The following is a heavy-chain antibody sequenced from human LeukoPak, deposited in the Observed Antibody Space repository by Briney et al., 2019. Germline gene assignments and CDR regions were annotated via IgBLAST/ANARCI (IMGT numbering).Heavy chain of an antibody. CDR1: GFTFTKYG. CDR2: ISAYNGNT. CDR3: ARDHIKYNYGFIPRAAFHI. Sequence: GASVKVSCKASGFTFTKYGISWVRQAPGQGLEWMGWISAYNGNTRYAQKFQGRVSMTTDTPTSTAYMELRSLRSDDTAVYYCARDHIKYNYGFIPRAAFHIGAKGTRVTVSS. J-gene: IGHJ3*02. V-gene: IGHV1-18*01. D-gene: IGHD5-18*01.